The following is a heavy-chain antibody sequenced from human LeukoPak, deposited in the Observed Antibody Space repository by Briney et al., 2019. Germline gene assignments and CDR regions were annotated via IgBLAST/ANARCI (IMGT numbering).Heavy chain of an antibody. CDR3: AKEKKYYYDGTGYPGYDY. Sequence: PGGSLRLSCAASGFTFSIFGIHWVRQAPGKGLEWVAFIGYDGSNKYYADSVKGRFTISRDNSKNTLYLQMNSLRVEDTAVYYCAKEKKYYYDGTGYPGYDYWGQGTLVTVSS. CDR2: IGYDGSNK. V-gene: IGHV3-30*02. D-gene: IGHD3-22*01. J-gene: IGHJ4*02. CDR1: GFTFSIFG.